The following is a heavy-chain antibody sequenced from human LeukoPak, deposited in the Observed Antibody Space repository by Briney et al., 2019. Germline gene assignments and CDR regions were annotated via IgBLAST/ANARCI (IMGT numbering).Heavy chain of an antibody. CDR1: GGSISSSSYY. Sequence: SSETLSLTCTVSGGSISSSSYYWGWIRQPPGKGLEWIGSIYYSGSTYYNPSLKSRVTISVDTSKNQFSLKLSSVTAADTAVYYCARALMEAIAVAGTLDYWGQGTQVTVSS. J-gene: IGHJ4*02. V-gene: IGHV4-39*07. CDR2: IYYSGST. D-gene: IGHD6-19*01. CDR3: ARALMEAIAVAGTLDY.